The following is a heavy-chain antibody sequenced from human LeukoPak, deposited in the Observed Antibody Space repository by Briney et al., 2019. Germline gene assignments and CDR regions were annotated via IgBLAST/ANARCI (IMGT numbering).Heavy chain of an antibody. CDR2: INWNGGST. V-gene: IGHV3-20*04. CDR3: ARAWLPETTVTTGFFDY. D-gene: IGHD4-17*01. J-gene: IGHJ4*02. Sequence: GGSLRLSCAASGFTLDDYAMSWVRPAPGKGLEWVSGINWNGGSTGYTDSGKGRFTISRDTAKNSLYLQMSRLRAEDTALYYCARAWLPETTVTTGFFDYWGQGTLVTVSS. CDR1: GFTLDDYA.